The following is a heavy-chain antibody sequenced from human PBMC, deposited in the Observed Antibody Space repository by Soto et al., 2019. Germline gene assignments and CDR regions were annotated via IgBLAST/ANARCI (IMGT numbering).Heavy chain of an antibody. V-gene: IGHV4-39*07. CDR1: GGSISSSSYY. D-gene: IGHD2-21*02. J-gene: IGHJ5*02. CDR2: IYYSGST. Sequence: SETLSLTCTVSGGSISSSSYYWGWIRQPPGKGLEWIGSIYYSGSTYYNPSLKSRVTISVDTSKNQFSLKLSSVTAADTAVYYCARKVLTGLGTNWFDPWGQATLVTVSS. CDR3: ARKVLTGLGTNWFDP.